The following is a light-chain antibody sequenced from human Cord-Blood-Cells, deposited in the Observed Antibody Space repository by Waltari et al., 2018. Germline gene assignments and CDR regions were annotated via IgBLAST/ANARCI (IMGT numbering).Light chain of an antibody. CDR3: QQYGSSFT. CDR1: QSVSRSY. Sequence: EIVLTQSPGTLSLSPGERAPLSCRASQSVSRSYLAWYQQTPGQAPRLLIYGASSRATGIPDRFSGSGSGTDFTLTISRLEPEDFAVYYCQQYGSSFTFGPGTKVDIK. J-gene: IGKJ3*01. V-gene: IGKV3-20*01. CDR2: GAS.